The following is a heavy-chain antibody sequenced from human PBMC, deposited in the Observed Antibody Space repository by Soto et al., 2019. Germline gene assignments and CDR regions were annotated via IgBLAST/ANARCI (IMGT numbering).Heavy chain of an antibody. J-gene: IGHJ3*02. CDR2: ISYDGSNK. V-gene: IGHV3-30*18. CDR1: GFTFSSYG. D-gene: IGHD3-3*01. Sequence: QVQLVESGGGVVQPGRSLRLSCAASGFTFSSYGMHWVRQAPGKGLEWVAVISYDGSNKYYADSVKGRFTISRDNSKNTLYLQMNSLRAEDTAVYYCAKDVRDYDFWSGYVKSGGGDDAFDIWGQGTMVTVSP. CDR3: AKDVRDYDFWSGYVKSGGGDDAFDI.